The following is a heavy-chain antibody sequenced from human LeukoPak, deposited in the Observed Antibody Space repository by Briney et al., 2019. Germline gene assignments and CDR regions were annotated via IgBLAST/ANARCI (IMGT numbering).Heavy chain of an antibody. D-gene: IGHD5-18*01. V-gene: IGHV3-9*01. CDR1: GFTFSSYA. CDR2: INWNSGSI. J-gene: IGHJ4*02. CDR3: AKGRGYSYGYLADY. Sequence: GGSLRLSCAASGFTFSSYAMHWVRQAPGKGLEWVPGINWNSGSIGYADSVKGRFTISRDNAKNSLYLQMNSLRAEDTALYYCAKGRGYSYGYLADYWGQGTLVTVSS.